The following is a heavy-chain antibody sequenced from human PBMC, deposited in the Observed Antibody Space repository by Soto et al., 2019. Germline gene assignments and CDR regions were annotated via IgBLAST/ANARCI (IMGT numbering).Heavy chain of an antibody. CDR2: IYWDNDR. CDR3: AHRNTHYTWSYVIFEY. V-gene: IGHV2-5*02. J-gene: IGHJ4*02. CDR1: GFSLSTSGVG. D-gene: IGHD3-10*01. Sequence: SGPTLVNPTQTLTLTCTFSGFSLSTSGVGVGWIRQPPGKALEWLALIYWDNDRRYNPSLKTRFTITKDTSKNQVVLTMSNIDPVDTATYYCAHRNTHYTWSYVIFEYWGQGILVTVSS.